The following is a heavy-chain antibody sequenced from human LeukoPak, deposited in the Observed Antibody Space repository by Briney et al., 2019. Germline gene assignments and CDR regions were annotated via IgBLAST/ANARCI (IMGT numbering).Heavy chain of an antibody. CDR2: IYHSGST. V-gene: IGHV4-38-2*01. CDR1: GYSISSGYY. D-gene: IGHD3-16*02. CDR3: ARRNDYVWGSYRPNYFFDY. J-gene: IGHJ4*02. Sequence: SETLSLTCAVSGYSISSGYYWGWIRQPPGKGLEWIGSIYHSGSTYYNPSPKSRVTISVDTSKNQFSLKLSSVTAADTAVYYCARRNDYVWGSYRPNYFFDYWGQGTLVTVSS.